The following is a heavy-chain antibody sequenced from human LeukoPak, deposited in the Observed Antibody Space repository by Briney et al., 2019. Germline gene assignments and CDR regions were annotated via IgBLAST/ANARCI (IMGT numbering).Heavy chain of an antibody. J-gene: IGHJ6*02. D-gene: IGHD1-14*01. Sequence: GGSLRLSCAASGFTFSSYGMHWVRQAPGKGLEWVAVISYDGSNKYYADSVKGRFTISRDNSKNTLYLQMNSLRAEDTAVYYCAKDRGSGTSYYYYGMDVWGQGTTATVSS. CDR1: GFTFSSYG. CDR3: AKDRGSGTSYYYYGMDV. CDR2: ISYDGSNK. V-gene: IGHV3-30*18.